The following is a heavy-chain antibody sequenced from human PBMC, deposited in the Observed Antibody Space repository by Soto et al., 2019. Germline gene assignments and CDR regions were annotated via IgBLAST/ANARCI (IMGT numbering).Heavy chain of an antibody. CDR3: ATVHNTSRSFNF. J-gene: IGHJ4*02. CDR1: GLTFSVSA. D-gene: IGHD1-20*01. V-gene: IGHV3-23*01. CDR2: TGLSGRTT. Sequence: EVQLLESGGGLVQPGGSLRLSCVASGLTFSVSAISWVRQAPGKGLEWVSTTGLSGRTTYYADSVKGRFTVSRDNSKNTLDLQMSSLRAEDTAVYYCATVHNTSRSFNFWGRGTLVTVSS.